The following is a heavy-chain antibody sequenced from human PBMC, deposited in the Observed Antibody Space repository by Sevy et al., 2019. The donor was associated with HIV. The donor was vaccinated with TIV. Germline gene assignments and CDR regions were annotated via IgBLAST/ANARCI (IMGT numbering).Heavy chain of an antibody. V-gene: IGHV3-21*01. D-gene: IGHD6-6*01. CDR3: ARGVQTYDAFDI. CDR2: ISGLSNYI. Sequence: GGSLRLSCAVSGFTFSNYNMNWVRQAPGKGLEWVSYISGLSNYIYYADSVKGRFNISRDNAKNSLYLQMNSLRAEDTAVYYCARGVQTYDAFDIWGQGTMVTVSS. CDR1: GFTFSNYN. J-gene: IGHJ3*02.